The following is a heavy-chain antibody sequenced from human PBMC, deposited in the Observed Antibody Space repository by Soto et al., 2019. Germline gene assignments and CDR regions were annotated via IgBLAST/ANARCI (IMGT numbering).Heavy chain of an antibody. CDR1: GFTFSSYA. CDR3: ATQNGPRYY. V-gene: IGHV3-23*01. D-gene: IGHD1-1*01. CDR2: ISGSGGST. J-gene: IGHJ4*02. Sequence: GGSLRLSSAASGFTFSSYAMSWDRQAPGKGLEWVSAISGSGGSTYYADSVKGRFTISRDNSKNTLYLQMNSLRAEDTAVYYCATQNGPRYYWGQGTLVTVSS.